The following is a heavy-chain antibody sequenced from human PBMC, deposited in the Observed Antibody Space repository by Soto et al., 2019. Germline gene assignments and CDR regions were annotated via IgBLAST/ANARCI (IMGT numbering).Heavy chain of an antibody. CDR1: GFSLSHPRIG. D-gene: IGHD6-19*01. V-gene: IGHV2-26*01. Sequence: QVTLKESGPVLMKPTETLTLTCTVSGFSLSHPRIGVSWIRQPPGKALEWLAHISSNDEKSYSTSLKTRLTISKDTSKSQVVLTMTNLDHVDTATYYCARTIAVAGRDGFDIWGQGTMVTVSS. J-gene: IGHJ3*02. CDR3: ARTIAVAGRDGFDI. CDR2: ISSNDEK.